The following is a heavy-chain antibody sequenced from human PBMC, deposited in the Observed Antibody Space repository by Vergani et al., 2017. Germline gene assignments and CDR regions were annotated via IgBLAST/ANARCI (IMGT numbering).Heavy chain of an antibody. CDR1: GFTVSSNY. Sequence: EVQLEESGGGLVQPGGSLRLSCAASGFTVSSNYMSWVRQAPGTGLEWVSVIYSGGSTYYADTVKGRFSISRHNSKNTLYLQMNSLRAEDTAVYYCARDRVDIVATTTYYYYDYGMDVWGQGTTVTVSS. CDR2: IYSGGST. CDR3: ARDRVDIVATTTYYYYDYGMDV. J-gene: IGHJ6*02. V-gene: IGHV3-53*04. D-gene: IGHD5-12*01.